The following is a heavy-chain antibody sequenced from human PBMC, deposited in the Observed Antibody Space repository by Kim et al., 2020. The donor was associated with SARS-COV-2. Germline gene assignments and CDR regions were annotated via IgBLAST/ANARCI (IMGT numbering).Heavy chain of an antibody. CDR3: AREEGFTVTSYYFDY. V-gene: IGHV3-33*01. CDR2: IWYDGSNK. D-gene: IGHD4-4*01. J-gene: IGHJ4*02. CDR1: GFTFSSYG. Sequence: GGSLRLSCAASGFTFSSYGMHWVRQAPGKGLEWVAVIWYDGSNKYYADSVKGRFTISRDNSKNTLYLQMNSLRAEDTAVYYCAREEGFTVTSYYFDYWGQGTLVTVSS.